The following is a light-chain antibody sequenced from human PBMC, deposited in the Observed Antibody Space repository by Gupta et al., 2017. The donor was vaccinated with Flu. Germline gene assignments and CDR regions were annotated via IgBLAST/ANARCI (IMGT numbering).Light chain of an antibody. CDR3: QHRNSSPRT. Sequence: DIQLTQSPSFLSASVGDRVTITCRASQGISSYLAWYQQKPGKAPKLLIYAASTVQSGVPSRFSGSGSGTEFTLTISSRQPEDFATYYCQHRNSSPRTFGQGTKVEIK. V-gene: IGKV1-9*01. CDR1: QGISSY. J-gene: IGKJ1*01. CDR2: AAS.